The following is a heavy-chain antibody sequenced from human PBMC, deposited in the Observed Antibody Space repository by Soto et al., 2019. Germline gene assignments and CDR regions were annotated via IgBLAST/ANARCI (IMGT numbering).Heavy chain of an antibody. CDR3: ARGRGELLRYFDY. D-gene: IGHD1-26*01. J-gene: IGHJ4*02. CDR1: GFTFSSYG. V-gene: IGHV3-33*01. Sequence: QVQLVESGGGVVQPGRSLRLSCAASGFTFSSYGMHWVRQAPGKGLEWVAVIWYDGSNKYYADSVKGRSTISRDNSKNTLYLQMNSLRAEDTAVYYCARGRGELLRYFDYWGQGTLVTVSS. CDR2: IWYDGSNK.